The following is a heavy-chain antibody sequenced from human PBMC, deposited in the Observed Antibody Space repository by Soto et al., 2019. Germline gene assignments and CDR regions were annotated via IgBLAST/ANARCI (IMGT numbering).Heavy chain of an antibody. V-gene: IGHV4-39*01. D-gene: IGHD3-3*01. Sequence: QMQLQESGPGLVKPSEALSLTCTVSGGPISSRSSYWGLIRQPPGKGLEWIGSINYSGSTYYNPSLKSRITISVDTSKNQISLRLSSVTAADTAVYFCGNTGFWSGYRVVDYWGQGTLVTVSS. CDR2: INYSGST. CDR1: GGPISSRSSY. CDR3: GNTGFWSGYRVVDY. J-gene: IGHJ4*02.